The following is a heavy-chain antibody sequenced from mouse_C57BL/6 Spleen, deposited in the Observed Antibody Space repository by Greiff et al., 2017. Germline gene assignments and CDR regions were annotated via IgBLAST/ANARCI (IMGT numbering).Heavy chain of an antibody. D-gene: IGHD2-1*01. V-gene: IGHV1-61*01. J-gene: IGHJ4*01. CDR1: GFTFTSYW. CDR3: ARWDGNLLDAMDY. Sequence: QVQLLQPGAELVRPGSSVKLSCKASGFTFTSYWMAWVQQTPGQGLEWIGNIYPSDSETHYHQKFKDKATLTVDKSTSTAYMQRSSLTSEDSAVYCGARWDGNLLDAMDYWGQGTSVTVSS. CDR2: IYPSDSET.